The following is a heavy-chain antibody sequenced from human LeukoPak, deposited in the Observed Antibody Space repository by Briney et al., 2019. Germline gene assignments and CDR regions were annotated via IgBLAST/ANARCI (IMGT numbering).Heavy chain of an antibody. J-gene: IGHJ4*02. Sequence: SETLPIPCTVAGGSMSRYYWSWIRQPPGKGLEWIGYIYYSGSTNYNPSLKSRVTISVDTSKNQFSLKLSSVTAADTAVYYCARYDYGGNFDYWGQGTLVTVSS. CDR3: ARYDYGGNFDY. CDR2: IYYSGST. V-gene: IGHV4-59*08. CDR1: GGSMSRYY. D-gene: IGHD4-23*01.